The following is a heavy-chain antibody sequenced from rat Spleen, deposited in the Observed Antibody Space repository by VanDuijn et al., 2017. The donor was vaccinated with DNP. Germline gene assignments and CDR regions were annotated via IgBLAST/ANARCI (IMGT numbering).Heavy chain of an antibody. CDR3: ARAGIGTSTGYFDY. D-gene: IGHD1-5*01. CDR2: IRSGGGT. CDR1: GFSLSSYV. Sequence: QVQLRESGPGLVQPSQTLSLTCTVSGFSLSSYVVSWVRQPPGKGLEWIGFIRSGGGTAYNPEFKSRLSISRDTSNNQVFLKMNSLKTEDTGVYYCARAGIGTSTGYFDYWGQGVMVAVSS. J-gene: IGHJ2*01. V-gene: IGHV2-15*01.